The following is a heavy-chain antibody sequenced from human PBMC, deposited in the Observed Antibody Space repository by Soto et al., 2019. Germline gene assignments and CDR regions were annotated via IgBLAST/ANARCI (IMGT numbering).Heavy chain of an antibody. D-gene: IGHD3-10*01. V-gene: IGHV4-34*01. J-gene: IGHJ6*04. CDR2: INHSGST. CDR1: GGSFGGYY. Sequence: SETLCLSCAVLGGSFGGYYWSWIRQPPGKGLEWIGEINHSGSTNYNPSLKSRVTISVDTSKNQFSLTLSSVTAADTPVYYCARGNQGFIMFRGVIGLPLFRYVMAFGGKGTTVP. CDR3: ARGNQGFIMFRGVIGLPLFRYVMAF.